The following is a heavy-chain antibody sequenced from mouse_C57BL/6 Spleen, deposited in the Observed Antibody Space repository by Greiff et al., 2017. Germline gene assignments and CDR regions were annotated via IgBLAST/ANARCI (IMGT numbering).Heavy chain of an antibody. D-gene: IGHD1-1*01. J-gene: IGHJ4*01. CDR3: AVHYYGSSPMDY. V-gene: IGHV2-2*01. CDR2: IWSGGST. CDR1: GFSLTSYG. Sequence: VQGVESGPGLVQPSQSLSITCTVSGFSLTSYGVHWVRQSPGKGLEWLGGIWSGGSTDYNAAFISRLSISKDNSKSQVFFKMNSLQADDTAIYYCAVHYYGSSPMDYWGQGTSVTVSS.